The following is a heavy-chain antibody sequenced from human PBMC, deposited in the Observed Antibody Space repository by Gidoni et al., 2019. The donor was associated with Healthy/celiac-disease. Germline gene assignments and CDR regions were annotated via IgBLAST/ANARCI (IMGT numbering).Heavy chain of an antibody. V-gene: IGHV4-39*01. CDR1: GGSISSSSYY. CDR2: IYYSGST. D-gene: IGHD3-10*02. J-gene: IGHJ3*02. CDR3: ARRFNRFGKKHEFKAFDI. Sequence: QLQLQESGPGLVKPSETLSLTCTVSGGSISSSSYYWGWIRQPPGKGLEWIGSIYYSGSTYYNPSLKSRVTISVDTSKNQFSLKLSSVTAADTAVYYCARRFNRFGKKHEFKAFDIWGQGTMVTVSS.